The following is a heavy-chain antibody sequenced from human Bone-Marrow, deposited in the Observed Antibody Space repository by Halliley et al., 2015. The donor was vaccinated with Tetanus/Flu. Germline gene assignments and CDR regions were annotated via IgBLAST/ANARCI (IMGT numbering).Heavy chain of an antibody. V-gene: IGHV4-59*02. D-gene: IGHD3-22*01. CDR2: IFYSGIT. CDR1: GGSVSSDY. Sequence: TLSLTCTVSGGSVSSDYWSWIRQSPGRGLEWIGDIFYSGITNYNPSLKSRVTMSVDTSDNVFTLNLTSVTAADTAVYYCARNLQGSGYYYREDAFDIWGQGTVVTLSS. CDR3: ARNLQGSGYYYREDAFDI. J-gene: IGHJ3*02.